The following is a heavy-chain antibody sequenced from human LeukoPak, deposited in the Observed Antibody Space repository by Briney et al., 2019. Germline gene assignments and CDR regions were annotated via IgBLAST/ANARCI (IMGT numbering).Heavy chain of an antibody. CDR2: ISSSGSTI. D-gene: IGHD2-2*01. J-gene: IGHJ4*02. Sequence: GGSLRLSCAASGFTFSDYYMNWIRQAPGKGLEWVSYISSSGSTINYADSVKGRFTISRDNAKNSLYLQINSLRADDTAVYYCARGKSRLVDSFDCWGQGTLVTVSS. V-gene: IGHV3-11*01. CDR3: ARGKSRLVDSFDC. CDR1: GFTFSDYY.